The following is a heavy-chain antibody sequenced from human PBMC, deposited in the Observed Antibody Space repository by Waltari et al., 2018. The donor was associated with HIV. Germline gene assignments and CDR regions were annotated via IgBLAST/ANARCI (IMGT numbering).Heavy chain of an antibody. J-gene: IGHJ5*02. CDR1: GFTFSSYW. CDR2: MTTTGCSR. CDR3: EREWEGCCACGNGNLFAP. Sequence: EVQLVESGGGLVQPGGSLRLSCAASGFTFSSYWMHWVRRAPGKGLVWVLRMTTTGCSRSYADSVKDRFTISRDNGKDTVYVQLNRLRAEGTAVYDCEREWEGCCACGNGNLFAPWGEVTLVTGSS. V-gene: IGHV3-74*01. D-gene: IGHD1-26*01.